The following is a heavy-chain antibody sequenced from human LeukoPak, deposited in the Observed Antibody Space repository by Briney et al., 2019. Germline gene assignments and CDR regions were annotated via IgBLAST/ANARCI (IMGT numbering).Heavy chain of an antibody. CDR1: GFAFNNHA. D-gene: IGHD3-22*01. CDR2: ISSIGIST. J-gene: IGHJ4*02. Sequence: GGSLRLSCAASGFAFNNHAMSWVRQAPGKGPEWVSAISSIGISTYYADSVKGRFTISRDNAKNTLFLQMSSLRAGDTAVYYCAKDHRGGYYYDASIYYFDSWGQGTLVTVSS. V-gene: IGHV3-23*01. CDR3: AKDHRGGYYYDASIYYFDS.